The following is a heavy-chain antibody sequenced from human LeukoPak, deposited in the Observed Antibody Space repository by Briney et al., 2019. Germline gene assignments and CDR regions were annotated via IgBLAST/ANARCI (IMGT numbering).Heavy chain of an antibody. Sequence: GGSLRLSCAASGFTVSSNYMSWVRQAPGKGLEWVSVLYSGGSTFYADPVKGRFTISRDNSRNTLYLQMNSLRAEDTAVYYCARGLMVIAAKGGALDIWGQGTMVTVSS. CDR3: ARGLMVIAAKGGALDI. CDR1: GFTVSSNY. J-gene: IGHJ3*02. CDR2: LYSGGST. D-gene: IGHD2-15*01. V-gene: IGHV3-53*01.